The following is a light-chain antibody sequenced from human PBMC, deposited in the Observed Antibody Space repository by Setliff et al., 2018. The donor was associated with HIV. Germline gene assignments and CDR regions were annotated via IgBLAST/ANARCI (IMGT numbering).Light chain of an antibody. CDR1: SSDIGRYNL. V-gene: IGLV2-23*01. CDR2: QAT. J-gene: IGLJ1*01. Sequence: QSVLTQPASVSGSPGQSITISCTGTSSDIGRYNLVSWYQQYPGKAPKLMIYQATKRPSGGSNRFSGSKSGNTASLTISGLQAEDEADYYCCSNTGSNTYVFGSGTKVTVL. CDR3: CSNTGSNTYV.